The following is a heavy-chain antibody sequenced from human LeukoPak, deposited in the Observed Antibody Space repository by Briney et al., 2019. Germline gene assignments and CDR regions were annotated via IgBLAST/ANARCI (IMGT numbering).Heavy chain of an antibody. CDR3: ARRYCSSTSCFYFDY. CDR1: IGSFSGYY. J-gene: IGHJ4*02. D-gene: IGHD2-2*01. V-gene: IGHV4-34*01. Sequence: SETLSLTCAVYIGSFSGYYWSWIRQPPGKGLEWIGEINHSGSTSYNPSVKSRVTISVDTSKNQFSLNLRSVTAADTAVYYCARRYCSSTSCFYFDYWGQGTLVTVSS. CDR2: INHSGST.